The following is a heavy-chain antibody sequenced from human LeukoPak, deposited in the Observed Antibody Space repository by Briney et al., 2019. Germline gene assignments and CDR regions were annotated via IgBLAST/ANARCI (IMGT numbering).Heavy chain of an antibody. D-gene: IGHD3-10*01. Sequence: TQTLSLTCTVSGGSISSGGYYWSWIRQHPGKGLEWIGYIYYSGSTYYNPSLKSRVTISVDTSKNQFSLELSSVTAADTAVYYCARDRHYYGSGSYYYFDYWGQGTLVTVSS. CDR3: ARDRHYYGSGSYYYFDY. CDR2: IYYSGST. V-gene: IGHV4-31*03. J-gene: IGHJ4*02. CDR1: GGSISSGGYY.